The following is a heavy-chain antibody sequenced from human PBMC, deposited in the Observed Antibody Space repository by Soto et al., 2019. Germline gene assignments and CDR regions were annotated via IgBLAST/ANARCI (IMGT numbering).Heavy chain of an antibody. CDR1: GFTFSSYA. V-gene: IGHV3-23*01. D-gene: IGHD1-20*01. CDR2: ISGSGGST. Sequence: GGSLRLSCAASGFTFSSYAMSWVRQAPGKRLEWVSAISGSGGSTYYADSVKGRFTISRDNCKNTLYLQMNRLRAEDTAVYYCAKEQSITGTANDAFDIWVHGTMVTVSS. J-gene: IGHJ3*02. CDR3: AKEQSITGTANDAFDI.